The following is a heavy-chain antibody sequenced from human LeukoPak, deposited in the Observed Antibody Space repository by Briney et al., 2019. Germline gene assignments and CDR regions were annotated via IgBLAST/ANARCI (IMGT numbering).Heavy chain of an antibody. CDR1: GYFFNSYW. V-gene: IGHV5-51*01. Sequence: GESLKISCEGSGYFFNSYWIAWVRQMPGKGLEWMGIIYPSDLDIRYSPSFQGQVTMSVDKSNSIAYLQWNSLKASDTGMYFCARGDPTGGNYHTLDYWGQGTLVTVPS. CDR2: IYPSDLDI. CDR3: ARGDPTGGNYHTLDY. J-gene: IGHJ4*02. D-gene: IGHD5-24*01.